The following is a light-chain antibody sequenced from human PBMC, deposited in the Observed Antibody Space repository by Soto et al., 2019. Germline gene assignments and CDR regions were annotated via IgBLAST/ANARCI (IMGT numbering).Light chain of an antibody. J-gene: IGKJ4*01. CDR3: QQYDIDSA. CDR1: QSVSTN. V-gene: IGKV3-15*01. Sequence: EIVMTQSPATLSMSPGERATLSCRASQSVSTNLAWYQQTPGQAPRLLIYAASTRATGIQARFSGSGSGTEFTLTISSLQSEDFAVYYCQQYDIDSAFGGGTKVEIK. CDR2: AAS.